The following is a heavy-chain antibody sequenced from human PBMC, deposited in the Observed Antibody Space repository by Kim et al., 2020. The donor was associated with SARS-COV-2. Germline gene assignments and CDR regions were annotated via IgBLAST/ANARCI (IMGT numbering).Heavy chain of an antibody. V-gene: IGHV3-15*01. CDR1: GFTFSDAW. J-gene: IGHJ4*02. CDR3: TAGTGRSDFDY. Sequence: GGSLRLSCAASGFTFSDAWMSWVRQAPGKGLEWVARVKRKTSGGTIDYAAPEKGRLTISRDDSKNTLYLKMKSLKTEDTALYYCTAGTGRSDFDYWGQGTLVTVSS. D-gene: IGHD3-10*01. CDR2: VKRKTSGGTI.